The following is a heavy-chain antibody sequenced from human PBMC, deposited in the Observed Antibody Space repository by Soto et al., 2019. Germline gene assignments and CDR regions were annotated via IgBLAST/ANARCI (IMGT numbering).Heavy chain of an antibody. CDR2: ISAGRST. CDR3: AKAFSSSGYFVIDV. D-gene: IGHD6-13*01. CDR1: GFTFSNYA. Sequence: GGSLRLSCAASGFTFSNYAMNWVRQAPGRGLEWVSEISAGRSTYYADSVQGRFTVSRDNSKNTLYLQMNGQRAEDTALYYCAKAFSSSGYFVIDVWGRGSLVTGPS. J-gene: IGHJ5*02. V-gene: IGHV3-23*01.